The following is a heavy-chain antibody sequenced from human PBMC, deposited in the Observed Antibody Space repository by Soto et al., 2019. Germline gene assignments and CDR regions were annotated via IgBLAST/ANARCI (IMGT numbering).Heavy chain of an antibody. D-gene: IGHD3-9*01. J-gene: IGHJ6*02. V-gene: IGHV3-74*01. CDR2: INSDGSST. CDR1: GFTFSSYW. CDR3: ARDEGLRYFDWLLSLGMDV. Sequence: EVQLVESGGGLVQPGGSLRLSCAASGFTFSSYWMHWVRQAPGKGLVWVSRINSDGSSTSYADSVKGRFTISRDNAKNTMYLQMNSLRDEDTAVYYCARDEGLRYFDWLLSLGMDVWGQGTTVTVSS.